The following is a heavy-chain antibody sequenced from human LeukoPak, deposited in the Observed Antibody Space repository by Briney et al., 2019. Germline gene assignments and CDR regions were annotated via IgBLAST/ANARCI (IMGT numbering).Heavy chain of an antibody. D-gene: IGHD3-10*01. CDR3: ARGITGHDY. J-gene: IGHJ4*02. CDR1: GFTFSSYA. V-gene: IGHV3-7*01. Sequence: PGGSLRLSCAASGFTFSSYAMSWVRQAPGKGLEWVANIKQDGSEKYYVDSVKGRFTISRDNAKNSLYLQMNSLRAEDTAVYYCARGITGHDYWGQGTLVTVSS. CDR2: IKQDGSEK.